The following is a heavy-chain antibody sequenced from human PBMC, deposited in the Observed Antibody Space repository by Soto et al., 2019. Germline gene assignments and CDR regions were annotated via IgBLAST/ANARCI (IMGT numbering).Heavy chain of an antibody. CDR3: ARDSQPSIAAAGTDYYYYYGMDV. Sequence: PGGSLRLSCAASGFTFSSYSMNWVRQAPGKGLEWVSYISSSSSTIYYADSVKGRFTISRDNAKNSLYLQMNSLRDEDTAVYYCARDSQPSIAAAGTDYYYYYGMDVWGQGTTVTVSS. J-gene: IGHJ6*02. V-gene: IGHV3-48*02. CDR2: ISSSSSTI. D-gene: IGHD6-13*01. CDR1: GFTFSSYS.